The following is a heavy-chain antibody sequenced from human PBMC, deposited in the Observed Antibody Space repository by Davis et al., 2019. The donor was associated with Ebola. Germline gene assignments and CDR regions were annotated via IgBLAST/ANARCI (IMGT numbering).Heavy chain of an antibody. CDR2: ISHDGRNI. CDR1: GFTFSNYG. J-gene: IGHJ3*02. Sequence: GESLKISCAASGFTFSNYGMNWVRQAPGKGLEWIAFISHDGRNIPYAGSVWGRFPISRDNSKNTLSLQMNSLRAEDTAVYYCAKDHSWRTTSGGVYDIWGQGTMVTVSS. CDR3: AKDHSWRTTSGGVYDI. V-gene: IGHV3-30*18. D-gene: IGHD2-15*01.